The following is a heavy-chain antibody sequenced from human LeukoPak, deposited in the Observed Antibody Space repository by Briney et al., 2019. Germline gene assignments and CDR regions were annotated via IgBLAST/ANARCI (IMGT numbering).Heavy chain of an antibody. J-gene: IGHJ3*02. CDR1: GFTFSSYS. CDR3: ARGSTYYYDSSGYPEAFDI. V-gene: IGHV3-48*04. D-gene: IGHD3-22*01. Sequence: GGSLRLSCAASGFTFSSYSMNWVRQAPGKGLEWVSYISSSSSTIYYADSVKGRFTISRDNAKNSLYLQMNSLRAEDTAVYYCARGSTYYYDSSGYPEAFDIWGQGTMVTVSS. CDR2: ISSSSSTI.